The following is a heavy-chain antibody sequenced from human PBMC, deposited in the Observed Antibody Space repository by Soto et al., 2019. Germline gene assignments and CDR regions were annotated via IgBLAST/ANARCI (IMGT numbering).Heavy chain of an antibody. V-gene: IGHV1-2*02. Sequence: RASVKVSCKASGYSVSDYFIQWVRQAPGQGLEWVAWINPKTAATNYAKKFQGRVSLTWDTSSSTAYMELTRLRPDDTAVYYCARIKWGLDFYNGMDVWGQGTTVTVSS. CDR3: ARIKWGLDFYNGMDV. CDR2: INPKTAAT. J-gene: IGHJ6*02. CDR1: GYSVSDYF. D-gene: IGHD1-26*01.